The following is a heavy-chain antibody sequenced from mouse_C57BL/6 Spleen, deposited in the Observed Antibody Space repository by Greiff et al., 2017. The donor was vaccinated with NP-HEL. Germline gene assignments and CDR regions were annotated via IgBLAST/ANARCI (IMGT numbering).Heavy chain of an antibody. V-gene: IGHV1-52*01. D-gene: IGHD1-1*01. CDR2: IDPSDSET. J-gene: IGHJ2*01. CDR3: AREDYYGKGY. CDR1: GYTFPSYW. Sequence: QVQLQQPGAELVRPGSSVKLSCQASGYTFPSYWMHWVKQRPIQGLEWIGNIDPSDSETNYNQKFKDKATLTVDKSTSTAYMQLSILTSEDSAVDYCAREDYYGKGYWGQGTTLTVSS.